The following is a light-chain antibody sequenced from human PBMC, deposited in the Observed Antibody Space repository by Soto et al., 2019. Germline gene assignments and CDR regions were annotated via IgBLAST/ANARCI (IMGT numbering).Light chain of an antibody. CDR1: ASDIGTYNY. CDR2: EVT. J-gene: IGLJ2*01. V-gene: IGLV2-14*01. Sequence: QSALTQPASVSGSPGQSITISCTGGASDIGTYNYVSWYQVYPGKAPKLILYEVTKRPSGVSHRFSGSKSGNTASLTISGLQAEHEAHYYCSSYTAMTTPIFGGGTKLTVL. CDR3: SSYTAMTTPI.